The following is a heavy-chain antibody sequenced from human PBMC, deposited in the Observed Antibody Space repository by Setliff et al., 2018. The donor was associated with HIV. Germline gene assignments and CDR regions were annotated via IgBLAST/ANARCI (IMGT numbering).Heavy chain of an antibody. V-gene: IGHV4-34*01. CDR3: ARSRGSRYDTASNRRGYYYDF. J-gene: IGHJ4*02. D-gene: IGHD3-3*01. Sequence: KPSETLSLTCAVYGGPLSGYYWTWIRQSPERGLEWIGEINQGRTTDYNPSLKRRVSISVDTSKNQFSLKLRSVTVADTAVYFCARSRGSRYDTASNRRGYYYDFWSQGTQVTVSS. CDR2: INQGRTT. CDR1: GGPLSGYY.